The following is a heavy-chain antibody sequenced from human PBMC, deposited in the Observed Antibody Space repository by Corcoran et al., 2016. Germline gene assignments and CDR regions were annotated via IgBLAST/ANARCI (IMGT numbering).Heavy chain of an antibody. D-gene: IGHD1-26*01. CDR3: TTVDPRAKYYYGMDV. CDR1: GFTFSNAW. CDR2: IKSKTDGGTT. Sequence: EVQLVESGGGLVKPGGSLRLSCAASGFTFSNAWMNWVRQAPGKGLEWVGRIKSKTDGGTTDYAAPVKGRFTISRDDSKNKLYLQMKSLKTEDTAVYYCTTVDPRAKYYYGMDVWGQGTTVTVSS. V-gene: IGHV3-15*07. J-gene: IGHJ6*02.